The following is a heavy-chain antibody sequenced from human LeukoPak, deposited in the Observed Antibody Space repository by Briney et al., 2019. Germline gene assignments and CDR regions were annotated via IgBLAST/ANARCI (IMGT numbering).Heavy chain of an antibody. V-gene: IGHV4-59*01. CDR3: ARVRYCSTHRCYDREFDN. CDR2: IYYSGNT. D-gene: IGHD6-19*01. Sequence: SETLSLTCTVSGGSISNYYWSWIRQPPGKGLEWIGYIYYSGNTNYDPSLKSRVTISVDTSKIQFSLKLNSVTAADTAVYYGARVRYCSTHRCYDREFDNWGQGTLVTVSS. CDR1: GGSISNYY. J-gene: IGHJ4*02.